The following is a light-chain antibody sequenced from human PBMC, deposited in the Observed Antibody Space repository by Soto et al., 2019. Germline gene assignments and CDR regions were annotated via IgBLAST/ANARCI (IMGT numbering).Light chain of an antibody. CDR3: HVWDSSSDHYV. Sequence: SYELTQPPSVSVAPGQTARITCGGNNIGGKSVHWYQPKPGQAPVLVVYDDSDRPSGIPDRFSGSNSGDTATLTIRRVEAGDEADYYCHVWDSSSDHYVFGTGTKLTVL. CDR2: DDS. CDR1: NIGGKS. V-gene: IGLV3-21*02. J-gene: IGLJ1*01.